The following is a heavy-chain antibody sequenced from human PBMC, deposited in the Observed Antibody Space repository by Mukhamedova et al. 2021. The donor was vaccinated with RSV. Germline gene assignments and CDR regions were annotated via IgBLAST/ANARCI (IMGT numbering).Heavy chain of an antibody. D-gene: IGHD7-27*01. CDR2: VSLWGTT. V-gene: IGHV4-4*02. CDR3: ARNWGYAFDF. Sequence: VRQAPGKGLEWIGEVSLWGTTTYNPSLKSRVTMSVDKSKSQFSLRLTSVTAADTAVYYCARNWGYAFDFWGQGTVGTVSS. J-gene: IGHJ3*01.